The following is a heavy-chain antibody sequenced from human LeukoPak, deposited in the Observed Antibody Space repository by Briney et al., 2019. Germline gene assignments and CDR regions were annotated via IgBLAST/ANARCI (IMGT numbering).Heavy chain of an antibody. CDR2: INHSGST. CDR1: GGSFSGYY. J-gene: IGHJ4*02. CDR3: ARMTTSQPYYFDY. V-gene: IGHV4-34*01. Sequence: SEALSLTCAVYGGSFSGYYWSWIRQPPGKGLEWIGEINHSGSTNYNPSLKSRVTISVDTSKNQFSLKLSSVTAADTAVYYCARMTTSQPYYFDYWGQGTLVTVSS. D-gene: IGHD1-1*01.